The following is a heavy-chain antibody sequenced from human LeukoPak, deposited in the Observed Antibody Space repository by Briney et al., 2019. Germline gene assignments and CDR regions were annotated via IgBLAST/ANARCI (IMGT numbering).Heavy chain of an antibody. CDR1: GFTFNTSG. CDR2: ISSISSYI. CDR3: ASAKPLGPVDY. Sequence: GWSVTLSCLASGFTFNTSGMNWLRQAPGKGLDWVSSISSISSYIYYAASVKGRFTISRDNAKNSLYLQMNSLRAEDTAVYYCASAKPLGPVDYWGQGTLVTVSS. D-gene: IGHD1-14*01. J-gene: IGHJ4*02. V-gene: IGHV3-21*01.